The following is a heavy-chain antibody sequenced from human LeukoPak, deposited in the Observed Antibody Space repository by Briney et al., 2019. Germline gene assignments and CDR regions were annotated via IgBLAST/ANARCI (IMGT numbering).Heavy chain of an antibody. V-gene: IGHV1-69*13. CDR2: GIPMFGTT. D-gene: IGHD4-17*01. Sequence: SVKVSCKASGGTFNSYAINWVRQAPGQGLEWMGGGIPMFGTTNFAPEFQGRVTITADEFTNTAYMELTSLKSEDTAVYYCARGTTVTTTVLVPSDAFDIWGQGTMVTVSS. CDR1: GGTFNSYA. CDR3: ARGTTVTTTVLVPSDAFDI. J-gene: IGHJ3*02.